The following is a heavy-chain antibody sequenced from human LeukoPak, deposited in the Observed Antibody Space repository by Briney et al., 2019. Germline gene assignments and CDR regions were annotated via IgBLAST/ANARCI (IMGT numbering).Heavy chain of an antibody. D-gene: IGHD1-26*01. CDR2: ISTNSGGT. CDR3: ARDQMGSYLA. J-gene: IGHJ4*02. Sequence: ASVKVSCKASGGTFSSYAISWVRQAPGQGLEWMGRISTNSGGTTYAQKFQGRVTMTRDTSISTAYMELTSLKTDDTAVYYCARDQMGSYLAWGQGTLVTVS. CDR1: GGTFSSYA. V-gene: IGHV1-2*06.